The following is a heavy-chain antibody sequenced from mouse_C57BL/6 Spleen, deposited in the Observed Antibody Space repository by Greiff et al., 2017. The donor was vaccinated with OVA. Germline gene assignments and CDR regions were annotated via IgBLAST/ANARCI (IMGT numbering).Heavy chain of an antibody. CDR2: IHPNSGST. CDR3: APFITTVVYHDY. J-gene: IGHJ2*01. D-gene: IGHD1-1*01. CDR1: GYTFTSYW. V-gene: IGHV1-64*01. Sequence: VQLQQPGAELVKPGASVKLSCKASGYTFTSYWMHWVKQRPGQGLEWIGMIHPNSGSTNYNEKFKSKATLTVAKSSSTAYMQLSILTSEDSAVYYCAPFITTVVYHDYWGQGTTLTVSS.